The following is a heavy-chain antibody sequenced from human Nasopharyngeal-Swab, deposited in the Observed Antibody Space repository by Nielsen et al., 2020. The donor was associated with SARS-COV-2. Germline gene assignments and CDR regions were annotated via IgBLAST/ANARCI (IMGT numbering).Heavy chain of an antibody. J-gene: IGHJ5*01. V-gene: IGHV5-51*01. Sequence: KVSCKASGYSFATYWIGWVRQMPGKGLAWMGIIYPGDSDTRYSPPFQGQVTMSADKSLTTAYLQWSSLKASDSAMYYCARGGLYGGNSVGNWFDSWGQGTLVTVSS. CDR3: ARGGLYGGNSVGNWFDS. CDR2: IYPGDSDT. CDR1: GYSFATYW. D-gene: IGHD4-23*01.